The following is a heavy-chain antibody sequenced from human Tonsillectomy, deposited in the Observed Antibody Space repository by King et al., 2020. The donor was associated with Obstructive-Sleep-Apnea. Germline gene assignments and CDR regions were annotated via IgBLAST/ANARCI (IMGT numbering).Heavy chain of an antibody. Sequence: VQLVESGGGVVQPGRSLRLSCAASGFTFSNYPMHWVRQAPGKGLEWVAVVSYHGTIRYYADSVKGRFTISRDNSKNTLYLQMSSLRAEDTAVYFCTRSSMEMIIRSPCDYWGQGTLVTVSS. CDR2: VSYHGTIR. J-gene: IGHJ4*02. V-gene: IGHV3-30*15. CDR1: GFTFSNYP. D-gene: IGHD3-16*01. CDR3: TRSSMEMIIRSPCDY.